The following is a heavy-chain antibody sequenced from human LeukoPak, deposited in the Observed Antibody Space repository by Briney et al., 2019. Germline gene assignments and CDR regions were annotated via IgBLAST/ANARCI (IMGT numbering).Heavy chain of an antibody. J-gene: IGHJ6*03. CDR3: ARGHWTISHRYYMDV. Sequence: SVKVSCKASGYTFTGYYMHWVRQAPGQGLEWMGGIIPIFGTANYAQKFQGRVTITTDESTSTAYMELSSLRSEDTAVYYCARGHWTISHRYYMDVWGKGTTVTVSS. V-gene: IGHV1-69*05. D-gene: IGHD5-24*01. CDR1: GYTFTGYY. CDR2: IIPIFGTA.